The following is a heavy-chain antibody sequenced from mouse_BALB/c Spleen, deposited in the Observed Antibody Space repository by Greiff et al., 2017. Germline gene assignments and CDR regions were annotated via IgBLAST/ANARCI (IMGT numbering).Heavy chain of an antibody. J-gene: IGHJ1*01. CDR1: GFTFSSYA. CDR3: ARDPPHTTATRGWYFDV. CDR2: ISSGGSYT. D-gene: IGHD1-2*01. V-gene: IGHV5-9-4*01. Sequence: EVQRVESGGGLVKPGGSLKLSCAASGFTFSSYAMSWVRQSPEKRLEWVAEISSGGSYTYYPDTVTGRFTISRDNAKNTLYLEMSSLRSEDTAMYYCARDPPHTTATRGWYFDVWGAGTTVTVSS.